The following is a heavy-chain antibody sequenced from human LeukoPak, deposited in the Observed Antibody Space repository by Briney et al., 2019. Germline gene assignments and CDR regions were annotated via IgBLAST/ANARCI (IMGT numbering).Heavy chain of an antibody. J-gene: IGHJ6*03. CDR2: ISGSGGST. CDR3: AKDTVVVPADYYYYMDV. V-gene: IGHV3-23*01. D-gene: IGHD2-2*01. Sequence: GRSLRLSCAASGFTFSSYGMHWVRQAPGKGLEWVSAISGSGGSTYYADSVKGRFTISRDNSKNTLYLQMNSLRAEDTAVYYCAKDTVVVPADYYYYMDVWGKGTTVTVSS. CDR1: GFTFSSYG.